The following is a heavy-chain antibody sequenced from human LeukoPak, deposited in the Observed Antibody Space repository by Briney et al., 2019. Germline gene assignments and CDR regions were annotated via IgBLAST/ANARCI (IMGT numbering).Heavy chain of an antibody. CDR2: ISAYNGNT. Sequence: GASVKVSCKASGYTFTSYGISWVRQAPGQGLGWMGWISAYNGNTNYAQKLQGRVTMTTDTSTSTAYMELRSLRSDDTTVYYCARGLGRSGYYYGIDYWGQGTLVTVSS. D-gene: IGHD3-22*01. V-gene: IGHV1-18*01. CDR1: GYTFTSYG. CDR3: ARGLGRSGYYYGIDY. J-gene: IGHJ4*02.